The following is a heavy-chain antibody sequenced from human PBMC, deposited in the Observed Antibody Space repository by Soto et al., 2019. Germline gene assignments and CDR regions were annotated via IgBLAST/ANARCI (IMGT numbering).Heavy chain of an antibody. CDR2: LTWNSGSI. CDR3: AKVRSVKYFWHAYREL. V-gene: IGHV3-9*01. J-gene: IGHJ4*02. CDR1: GFTFDYHS. D-gene: IGHD3-3*01. Sequence: GWSLILSCASSGFTFDYHSMHFVRQAPGKGLEWVSGLTWNSGSIAYAHSVMGRFTISRDNAKNSLYLKMNSLRPEDTDVYYCAKVRSVKYFWHAYRELWGQRNLVNVSS.